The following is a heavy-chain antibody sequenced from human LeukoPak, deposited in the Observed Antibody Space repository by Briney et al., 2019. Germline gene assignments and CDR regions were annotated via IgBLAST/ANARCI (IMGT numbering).Heavy chain of an antibody. V-gene: IGHV3-48*01. J-gene: IGHJ4*02. D-gene: IGHD6-6*01. CDR3: ARASFEYSSSSRADY. CDR1: GFTFSSYS. CDR2: ISSSSSTI. Sequence: GGSLRLSCAASGFTFSSYSMNWVRQAPGKGLEWVSYISSSSSTIYYADSEKGRFTISRDNAKNTLYLQMNSLRADDTAVYYCARASFEYSSSSRADYWGQGTLVTVSS.